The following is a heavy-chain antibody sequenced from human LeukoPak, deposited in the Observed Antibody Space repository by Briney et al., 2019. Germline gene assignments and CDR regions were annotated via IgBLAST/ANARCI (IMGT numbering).Heavy chain of an antibody. CDR1: GFPFSSHG. CDR3: AHGAMYQLDY. D-gene: IGHD2-2*01. V-gene: IGHV3-23*01. J-gene: IGHJ4*02. CDR2: IIGGGGST. Sequence: GGSLRLSCAASGFPFSSHGMSWVRQAPGKGLEWVSGIIGGGGSTYYADSVKGRFTISGDNSRNTLFLQMNSLRAEDTAVYYCAHGAMYQLDYWGQGALVTVSS.